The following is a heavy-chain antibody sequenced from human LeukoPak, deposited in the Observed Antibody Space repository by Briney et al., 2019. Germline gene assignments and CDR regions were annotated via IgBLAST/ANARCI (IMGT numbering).Heavy chain of an antibody. CDR3: ARFTFWNFDY. CDR1: GGSISSGGYY. CDR2: INHSGST. V-gene: IGHV4-30-2*01. Sequence: SQTLSLTCTVSGGSISSGGYYWSWIRQPPGKGLEWIGEINHSGSTNYNPSLKSRVTISVDTSKNQFSLKLSSVTAADTAVYYCARFTFWNFDYWGQGNLVTVSS. D-gene: IGHD3-3*01. J-gene: IGHJ4*02.